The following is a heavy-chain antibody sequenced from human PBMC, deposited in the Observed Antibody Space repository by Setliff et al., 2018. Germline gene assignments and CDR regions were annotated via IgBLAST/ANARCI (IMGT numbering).Heavy chain of an antibody. V-gene: IGHV1-18*01. CDR1: GGTFRTDG. Sequence: GASVKVSCKASGGTFRTDGFNWVRQAPGQGLEWMGWIAVYTGKTYSAQKFQGRLTMTTDKSTNMAYLDLRGLRLDDTAIYFCLRLVRYCSRTACQRTSGDEVWGQGTLVTVSS. CDR2: IAVYTGKT. D-gene: IGHD2-8*01. J-gene: IGHJ4*01. CDR3: LRLVRYCSRTACQRTSGDEV.